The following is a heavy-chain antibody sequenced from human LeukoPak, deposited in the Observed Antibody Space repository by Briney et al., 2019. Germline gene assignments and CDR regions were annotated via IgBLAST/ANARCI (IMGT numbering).Heavy chain of an antibody. V-gene: IGHV1-18*01. Sequence: ASVKVSCKASGYTFTNYGTSWVRQAPGQGLEWMGWISAYNGHTNYAQKFQGRVSMTTDTSTSMAYMELRSLRSDDTAVYYCAKKNYNGPLDYWGQGTLVTVSS. D-gene: IGHD5-24*01. CDR2: ISAYNGHT. CDR1: GYTFTNYG. J-gene: IGHJ4*02. CDR3: AKKNYNGPLDY.